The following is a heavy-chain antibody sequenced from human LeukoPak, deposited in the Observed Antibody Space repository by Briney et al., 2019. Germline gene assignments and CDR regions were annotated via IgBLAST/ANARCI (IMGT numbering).Heavy chain of an antibody. Sequence: PTETLSLTCAVYGGSFSGYYWSWVRQPPGKGLEWVEEINHSGSTNYNPSLKSRVTISVDTSKNQFSLKLSSVTAADTAVYYCARGGRIVAEGSYYYYMDVWGKGTTVTVSS. CDR2: INHSGST. CDR3: ARGGRIVAEGSYYYYMDV. CDR1: GGSFSGYY. V-gene: IGHV4-34*01. J-gene: IGHJ6*03. D-gene: IGHD2-15*01.